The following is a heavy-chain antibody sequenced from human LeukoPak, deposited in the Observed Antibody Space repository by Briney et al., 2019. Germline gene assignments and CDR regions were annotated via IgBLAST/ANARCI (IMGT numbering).Heavy chain of an antibody. CDR2: IFHSGIT. CDR3: VRDRNYFFDY. CDR1: NYSIRSGYF. Sequence: SQTLSLTCAVSNYSIRSGYFWGWIRQPPGKGLQWIGTIFHSGITYYDPSLRSRVTVSVDTSKNQFSLNLNSVTAADTAVYYCVRDRNYFFDYWGQGILVTVSS. V-gene: IGHV4-38-2*02. J-gene: IGHJ4*02.